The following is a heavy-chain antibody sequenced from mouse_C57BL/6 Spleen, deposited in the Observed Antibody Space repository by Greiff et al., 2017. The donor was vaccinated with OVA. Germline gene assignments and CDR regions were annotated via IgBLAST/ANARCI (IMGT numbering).Heavy chain of an antibody. V-gene: IGHV1-82*01. J-gene: IGHJ2*01. D-gene: IGHD2-3*01. CDR3: ARNGYYGDYFDY. CDR1: GYAFSSSW. Sequence: VQLQQSGPELVKPGASVKISCKASGYAFSSSWMNWVKQRPGKGLEWIGRIYPGDGDTNYNGKFKGKATLTADKSSSTAYMQLSSLTSEDSAVYFCARNGYYGDYFDYWGQGTTLTVSS. CDR2: IYPGDGDT.